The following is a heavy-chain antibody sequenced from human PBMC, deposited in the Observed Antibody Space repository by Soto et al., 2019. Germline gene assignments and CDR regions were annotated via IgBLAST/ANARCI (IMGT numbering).Heavy chain of an antibody. V-gene: IGHV4-39*01. CDR2: IYYSGST. D-gene: IGHD2-15*01. J-gene: IGHJ4*02. CDR3: ARSGYCSGGSCYFDY. Sequence: QLQLQESGPGLVKPSETLSLTCTVSGGSISSSSYYWGWIRQPPGKGLEWIGSIYYSGSTYYNPSLTSRVTISVDTSKNQFSLKLSSVTAADTAVYYCARSGYCSGGSCYFDYWGQGTLVTVSS. CDR1: GGSISSSSYY.